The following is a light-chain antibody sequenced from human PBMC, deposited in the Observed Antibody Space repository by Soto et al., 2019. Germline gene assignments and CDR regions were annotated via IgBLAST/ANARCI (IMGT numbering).Light chain of an antibody. Sequence: QSALTQPPSASGYPGQSVTISCSGTSSDVGANNYVSWYQQHPGKAPKLIIYEVTKRPSGVPDRFSGSKSGNTASLTVSGLQAEDEADYYCSTFGGTKVFGGGTKLTVL. J-gene: IGLJ2*01. CDR3: STFGGTKV. CDR1: SSDVGANNY. CDR2: EVT. V-gene: IGLV2-8*01.